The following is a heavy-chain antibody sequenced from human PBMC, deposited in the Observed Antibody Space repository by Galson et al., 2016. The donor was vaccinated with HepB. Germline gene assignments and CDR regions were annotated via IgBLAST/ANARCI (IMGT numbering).Heavy chain of an antibody. V-gene: IGHV1-69*01. CDR3: ARRGYYYMDV. CDR2: IIPIFARA. J-gene: IGHJ6*03. Sequence: QSGAEVKEPGESLKVSCKASGGTFSTYSINWVRQAPGQGLEWMGGIIPIFARANYAQKFQGRVTITADESTSTVYMELSSLTSEDTAVYYCARRGYYYMDVWGKGTTVTISS. CDR1: GGTFSTYS.